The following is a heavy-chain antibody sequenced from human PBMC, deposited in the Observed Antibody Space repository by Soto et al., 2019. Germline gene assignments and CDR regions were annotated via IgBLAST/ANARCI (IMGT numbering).Heavy chain of an antibody. CDR3: ARLEMTAYGSGSSPTYYYYYGMDV. D-gene: IGHD3-10*01. V-gene: IGHV4-39*01. Sequence: QLQLQESGPGLVKPSETLSLTCTVSGGSISSSSYYWGWIRQPPGKGLEWIGSIYYSGSTYYNPSLKSRVTISVDTSKNKYSLKLSTVTAADTAVYYCARLEMTAYGSGSSPTYYYYYGMDVWVQGTTVTVSS. J-gene: IGHJ6*02. CDR2: IYYSGST. CDR1: GGSISSSSYY.